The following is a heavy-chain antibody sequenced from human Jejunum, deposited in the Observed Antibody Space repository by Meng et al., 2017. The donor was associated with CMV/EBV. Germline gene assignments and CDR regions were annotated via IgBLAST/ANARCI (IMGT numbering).Heavy chain of an antibody. D-gene: IGHD2-15*01. CDR3: ARLAECSGGNCYFDY. V-gene: IGHV1-69*02. Sequence: SGVAVDIHTINWVRQAPGQGLEWLGGLIPILGLATYSQKCQGRVTITADKTTSTAYMELSSLRSEDRAVYYCARLAECSGGNCYFDYWGQGTLVTVSS. CDR2: LIPILGLA. J-gene: IGHJ4*02. CDR1: GVAVDIHT.